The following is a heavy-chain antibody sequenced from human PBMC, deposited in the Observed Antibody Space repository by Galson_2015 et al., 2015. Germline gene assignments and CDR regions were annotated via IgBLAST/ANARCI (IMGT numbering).Heavy chain of an antibody. CDR1: GGSISSSNW. D-gene: IGHD3-16*01. Sequence: SLTCAVSGGSISSSNWWSWVRQPPGKGLEWIGEIYHSGSTNYNPSLKSRVTISVDKSKNQFSLKLSSVTAADTAVYYCARTYYDYVWGSYLDYWGQGTLVTVSS. J-gene: IGHJ4*02. V-gene: IGHV4-4*02. CDR3: ARTYYDYVWGSYLDY. CDR2: IYHSGST.